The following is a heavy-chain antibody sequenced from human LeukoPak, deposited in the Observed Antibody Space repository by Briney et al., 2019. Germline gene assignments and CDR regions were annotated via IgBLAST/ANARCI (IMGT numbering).Heavy chain of an antibody. CDR2: ISGSGGST. Sequence: GGSLRLPCAASGFTFSSYAMSWVRQAPGKGLEWVSAISGSGGSTYYADSVKGRFTISRDNSKNTLYLQMNSLRAEDTAVYYCAKARYSSSWAFDYWGQGTMVTVSS. V-gene: IGHV3-23*01. CDR3: AKARYSSSWAFDY. D-gene: IGHD6-13*01. CDR1: GFTFSSYA. J-gene: IGHJ4*02.